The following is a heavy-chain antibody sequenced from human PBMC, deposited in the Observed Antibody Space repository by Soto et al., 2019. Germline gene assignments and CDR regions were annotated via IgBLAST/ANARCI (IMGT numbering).Heavy chain of an antibody. CDR3: ARVARVAGAPFDC. D-gene: IGHD6-19*01. V-gene: IGHV6-1*01. Sequence: SQTLSLTCALSGGSVSSNSAAWNWIRQSPSRGLEWLGRTYYRSKWYNDYAASVKSRITLNPDTSKNQFSLQLNSVTPEDTAVYYCARVARVAGAPFDCWRQGPLVTVSS. J-gene: IGHJ4*02. CDR1: GGSVSSNSAA. CDR2: TYYRSKWYN.